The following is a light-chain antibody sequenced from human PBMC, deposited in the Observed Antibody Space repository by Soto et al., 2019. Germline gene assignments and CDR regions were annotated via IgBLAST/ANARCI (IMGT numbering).Light chain of an antibody. CDR3: QECDYRPI. Sequence: DIPMTQSPSSLSASVGDRVTITCQASHDITSYLNWYQHQPGKAPKLLIDAASILEAVVPSRFSGSGSVTDFTSTISSLQTEDVAQYYCQECDYRPIFGRGTTVDFK. J-gene: IGKJ3*01. CDR2: AAS. CDR1: HDITSY. V-gene: IGKV1-33*01.